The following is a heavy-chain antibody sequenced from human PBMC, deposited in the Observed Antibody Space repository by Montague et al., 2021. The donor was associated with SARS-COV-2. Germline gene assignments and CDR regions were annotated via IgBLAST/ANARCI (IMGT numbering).Heavy chain of an antibody. D-gene: IGHD3-3*01. CDR1: GGSISSSSYY. J-gene: IGHJ4*02. CDR3: ARKASRGITIFGVVTASYYFDY. Sequence: SDTLSLTYTVSGGSISSSSYYWGWIRQPPGKGLEWIGSIYYSGSTYYNPSLKSRVTLSVDTSKNQFSLKLSSVTAADTAVYYCARKASRGITIFGVVTASYYFDYWGQGTLVTVSS. V-gene: IGHV4-39*01. CDR2: IYYSGST.